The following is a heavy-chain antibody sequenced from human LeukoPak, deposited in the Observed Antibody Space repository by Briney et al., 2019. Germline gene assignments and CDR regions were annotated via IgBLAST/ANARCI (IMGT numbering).Heavy chain of an antibody. CDR3: VRHLSGECGLDCYSPDAYDI. J-gene: IGHJ3*02. Sequence: TGGSLRLSCAASGFSVFKTYMSWVRQAPGKGPEWVSVIYNDGRTYFGDSVKGRFTLSRDYSQNTMYLQMDSLRAEDTAVYYCVRHLSGECGLDCYSPDAYDIWGHGIMVTVS. CDR2: IYNDGRT. CDR1: GFSVFKTY. D-gene: IGHD2-21*02. V-gene: IGHV3-53*01.